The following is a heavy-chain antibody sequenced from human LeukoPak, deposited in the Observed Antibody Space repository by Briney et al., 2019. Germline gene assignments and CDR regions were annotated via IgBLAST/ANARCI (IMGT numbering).Heavy chain of an antibody. CDR1: GSTVSNNY. CDR3: ARDVGP. V-gene: IGHV3-53*01. J-gene: IGHJ5*02. Sequence: GGSLRLSCAASGSTVSNNYMRWVRLAPGKGLEWVSLIYSNGRTDYTDSVKGRFSISRDNSKNTMYLQMNSLRAEDTAMYYCARDVGPWGQGTLVTVSS. D-gene: IGHD2-15*01. CDR2: IYSNGRT.